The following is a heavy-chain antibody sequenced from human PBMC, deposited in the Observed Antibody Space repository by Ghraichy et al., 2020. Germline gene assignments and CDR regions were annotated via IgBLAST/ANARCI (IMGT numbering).Heavy chain of an antibody. D-gene: IGHD4-11*01. Sequence: LSLTCAASGFTFSSYAMHWVRQAPGKGLEWVAVISYDGSNKYYADSVKGRFTISRDNSKNTLYLQMNSLRAEDTAVYYCASVSPLGYSNYDGGAFDIWGQGTMVTVSS. J-gene: IGHJ3*02. CDR3: ASVSPLGYSNYDGGAFDI. V-gene: IGHV3-30*04. CDR1: GFTFSSYA. CDR2: ISYDGSNK.